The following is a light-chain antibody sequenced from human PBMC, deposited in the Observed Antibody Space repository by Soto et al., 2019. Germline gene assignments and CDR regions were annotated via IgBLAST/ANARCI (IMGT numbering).Light chain of an antibody. CDR2: SAS. CDR1: QSITSS. Sequence: DIQMTQSPSSLSPSIGDRVTITCRASQSITSSLTWYQQKPGKAPNLLIYSASSLASEVPSRFTGSGSGTDYTLTITRLQPEDFATYFCQHSYSRSRTFGQGTKVDIK. J-gene: IGKJ1*01. V-gene: IGKV1-39*01. CDR3: QHSYSRSRT.